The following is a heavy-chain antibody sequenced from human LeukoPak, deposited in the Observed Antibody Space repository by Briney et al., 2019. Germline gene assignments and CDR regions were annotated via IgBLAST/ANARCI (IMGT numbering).Heavy chain of an antibody. J-gene: IGHJ4*02. Sequence: SGPTLLNPTATLTLTFTFSGFSLSGGAVAVGWIRQPPVKALEWLTNVYWNDNQRYSPSLQSRPTLTKDTSKTQVVLTMTNMDPVDTGTYYCAHLNAVKWYYYDHWGQGILVTVSS. CDR2: VYWNDNQ. CDR3: AHLNAVKWYYYDH. CDR1: GFSLSGGAVA. V-gene: IGHV2-5*01. D-gene: IGHD2-8*01.